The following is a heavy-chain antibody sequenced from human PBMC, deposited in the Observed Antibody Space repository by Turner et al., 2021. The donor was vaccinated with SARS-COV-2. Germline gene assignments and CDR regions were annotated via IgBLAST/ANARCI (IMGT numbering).Heavy chain of an antibody. CDR2: IRRKTYGGAT. Sequence: EVHLVASGGGLVPPARPLRLSCTASGFPFVDFALSWCRQDAGKGLEWVGYIRRKTYGGATENDAAVKGRVTITRADANRITDLQMNSRRTEDTAGYYCTRRRLAAAGPPFDSWGQGTLVTVSS. CDR3: TRRRLAAAGPPFDS. D-gene: IGHD6-13*01. V-gene: IGHV3-49*03. J-gene: IGHJ5*01. CDR1: GFPFVDFA.